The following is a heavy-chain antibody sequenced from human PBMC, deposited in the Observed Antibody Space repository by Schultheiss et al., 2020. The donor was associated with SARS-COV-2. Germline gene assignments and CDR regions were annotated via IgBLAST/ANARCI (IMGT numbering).Heavy chain of an antibody. V-gene: IGHV4-4*02. D-gene: IGHD3-10*01. CDR2: INHSGST. Sequence: SETLSLTCAVSGGSISSSNWWSWVRQPPGKGLEWIGEINHSGSTNYNPSLKSRVTISVDTSKNQFSLKLSSVTAADTAVYYCARQTDGSGSYEGWGQGTLVTVSS. CDR1: GGSISSSNW. CDR3: ARQTDGSGSYEG. J-gene: IGHJ4*02.